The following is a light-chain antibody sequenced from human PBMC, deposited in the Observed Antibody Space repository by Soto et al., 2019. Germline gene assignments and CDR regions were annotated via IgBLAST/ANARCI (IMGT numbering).Light chain of an antibody. CDR3: CAYAGSSTFADVV. CDR1: SSDVGSYNL. CDR2: EGS. J-gene: IGLJ2*01. V-gene: IGLV2-23*03. Sequence: QSVLTQPASVSGSPGQSITISCTGTSSDVGSYNLVSWYQPQPGKAPKLVIYEGSKRPSGVSNRFSGSKSGNTASLTISGLQAEDEADYYCCAYAGSSTFADVVFGGGTQLTV.